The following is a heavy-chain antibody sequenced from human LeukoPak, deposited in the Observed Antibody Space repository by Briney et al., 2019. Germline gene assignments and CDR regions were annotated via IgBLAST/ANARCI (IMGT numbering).Heavy chain of an antibody. J-gene: IGHJ4*02. CDR3: AKGPLLWD. Sequence: PSGGSLRLSCAASGFTFSSSAMSWVRQAPGKGLEWVSSISGSGGSPYYADSVKGRFTISRDNSKNTLYLQMNSLRAEDTAVYYCAKGPLLWDWGQGTLVTVSS. D-gene: IGHD2/OR15-2a*01. V-gene: IGHV3-23*01. CDR2: ISGSGGSP. CDR1: GFTFSSSA.